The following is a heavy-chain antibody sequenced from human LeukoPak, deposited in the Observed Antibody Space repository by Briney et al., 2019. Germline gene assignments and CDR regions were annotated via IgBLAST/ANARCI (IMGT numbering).Heavy chain of an antibody. CDR1: GYTFTSYD. J-gene: IGHJ4*02. D-gene: IGHD6-13*01. CDR3: ARGKFGYSSSWYGGEVDY. CDR2: MNPNSGNT. Sequence: ASVKVSCKASGYTFTSYDINWVRQDTGQGLEWMGWMNPNSGNTGYAQKFQGRVTMTRNTSISTAYMELSSLRSEDTAVYYCARGKFGYSSSWYGGEVDYWGQGTLVTVSS. V-gene: IGHV1-8*01.